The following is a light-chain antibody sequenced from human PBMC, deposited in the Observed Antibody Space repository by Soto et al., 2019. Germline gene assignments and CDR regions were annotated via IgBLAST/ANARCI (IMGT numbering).Light chain of an antibody. CDR1: QTIGRN. CDR2: GIS. CDR3: QQHSKWPIT. Sequence: EIVMTQSPGTLSLSPGETANLSCRASQTIGRNYLAWYQQKPGQAPRLLIYGISTRAADIPARFSGSGSGTDFTLTISSLQSEDFAVYYCQQHSKWPITFGQGTRLEIK. J-gene: IGKJ5*01. V-gene: IGKV3-15*01.